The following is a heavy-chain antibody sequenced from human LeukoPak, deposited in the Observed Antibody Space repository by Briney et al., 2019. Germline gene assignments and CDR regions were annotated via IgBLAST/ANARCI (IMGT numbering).Heavy chain of an antibody. J-gene: IGHJ4*02. CDR2: FYNFGTT. CDR3: VGTNAGGF. Sequence: SETLSLTCTVSGVSMNMYHWTWIRQPPGTGLEWIGFFYNFGTTNYSPSLKSRVTISVDTPKNQFSLRPTSVNAADTAVYYCVGTNAGGFWGQGILVTVSS. D-gene: IGHD2-8*01. V-gene: IGHV4-59*01. CDR1: GVSMNMYH.